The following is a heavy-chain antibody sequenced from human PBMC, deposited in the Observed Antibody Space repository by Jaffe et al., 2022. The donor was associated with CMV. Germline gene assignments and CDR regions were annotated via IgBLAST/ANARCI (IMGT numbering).Heavy chain of an antibody. J-gene: IGHJ4*02. D-gene: IGHD3-10*01. CDR1: GFTFSSYG. CDR2: ISYDGSNK. Sequence: QVQLVESGGGVVQPGRSLRLSCAASGFTFSSYGMHWVRQAPGKGLEWVAVISYDGSNKYYADSVKGRFTISRDNSKNTLYLQMNSLRAEDTAVYYCAKVGHYGSGSYYVDYWGQGTLVTVSS. V-gene: IGHV3-30*18. CDR3: AKVGHYGSGSYYVDY.